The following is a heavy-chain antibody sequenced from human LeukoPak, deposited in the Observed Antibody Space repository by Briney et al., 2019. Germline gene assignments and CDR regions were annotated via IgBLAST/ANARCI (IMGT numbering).Heavy chain of an antibody. Sequence: RRLLRLSCAASGFTFSRSGMAWVRQAPGMGLEWLAVISCDGSNKYYADSVKGRVTISRDNSKNTLYLQMNSLRAEDTAVYYCAKPSIPYGSGSYYFDYWGQGTLVTVSS. J-gene: IGHJ4*02. V-gene: IGHV3-30*18. CDR2: ISCDGSNK. CDR3: AKPSIPYGSGSYYFDY. CDR1: GFTFSRSG. D-gene: IGHD3-10*01.